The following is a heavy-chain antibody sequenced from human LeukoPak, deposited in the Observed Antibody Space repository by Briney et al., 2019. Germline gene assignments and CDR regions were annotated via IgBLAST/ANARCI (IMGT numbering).Heavy chain of an antibody. Sequence: GGSLRLSCAASGFTFSSYWMHWVRQAPVKGLVWVSRINSDGSTTSYADSVKGRFTISRDNAKNTLYLQMNSLRAEDTAVYYCARFYCSSTSCLEDYWGREPWSPSPQ. J-gene: IGHJ4*02. CDR3: ARFYCSSTSCLEDY. V-gene: IGHV3-74*01. CDR1: GFTFSSYW. D-gene: IGHD2-2*01. CDR2: INSDGSTT.